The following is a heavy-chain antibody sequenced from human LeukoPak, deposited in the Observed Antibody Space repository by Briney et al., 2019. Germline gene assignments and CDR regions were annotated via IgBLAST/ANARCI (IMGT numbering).Heavy chain of an antibody. D-gene: IGHD6-19*01. CDR2: ISASGGTS. V-gene: IGHV3-23*01. J-gene: IGHJ5*02. Sequence: GSLRLSCAASGFTVSSNYISWVRQAPGKGLEWVSAISASGGTSYYADSVKGRFTISRDNSKNTLYLQMNSLRAEDTAVYYCAKDPYSSGWYNWFDPWGQGTLVTVSS. CDR1: GFTVSSNY. CDR3: AKDPYSSGWYNWFDP.